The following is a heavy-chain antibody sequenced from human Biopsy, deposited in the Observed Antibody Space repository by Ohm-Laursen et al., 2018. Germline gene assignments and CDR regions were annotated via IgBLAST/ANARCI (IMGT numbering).Heavy chain of an antibody. CDR2: INPVGGST. J-gene: IGHJ4*02. CDR3: ARLLQTDGDGFWSGYYDY. V-gene: IGHV1-46*01. Sequence: SVKVSCKGSGYTFTNHYIHWVRQAPEQGLEWMGIINPVGGSTNYAQKFQGRVTLTTDTSTSTVHMELRSLRSDDTAVYYCARLLQTDGDGFWSGYYDYWGQGTLVTVSS. CDR1: GYTFTNHY. D-gene: IGHD3-3*01.